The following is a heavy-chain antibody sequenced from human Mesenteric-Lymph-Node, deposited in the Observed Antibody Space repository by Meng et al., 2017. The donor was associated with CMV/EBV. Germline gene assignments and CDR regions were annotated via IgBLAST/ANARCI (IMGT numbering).Heavy chain of an antibody. CDR1: GYTFTSYG. Sequence: ASVKVSCKASGYTFTSYGISWVRQAPGQGLEWMGWISAYNGNTNYAQKLQGRVTMTTDTSTSTAYMELSSLRFEDTAVYYCASAVLNNWFDPWGQGTLVTVSS. J-gene: IGHJ5*02. V-gene: IGHV1-18*01. CDR3: ASAVLNNWFDP. CDR2: ISAYNGNT. D-gene: IGHD6-19*01.